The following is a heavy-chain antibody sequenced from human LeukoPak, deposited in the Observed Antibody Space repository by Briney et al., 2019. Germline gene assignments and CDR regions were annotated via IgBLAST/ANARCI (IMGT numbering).Heavy chain of an antibody. CDR3: ARVGIAAAGEFDY. CDR1: GGSISSGGYY. D-gene: IGHD6-13*01. CDR2: IYYSGST. J-gene: IGHJ4*02. V-gene: IGHV4-31*03. Sequence: SETLSLTCTVSGGSISSGGYYWSWIRQHPGTGLEWIGYIYYSGSTYYNPSLKNRVTISVDTSKNQFSLKLSSVTAADTAVYYCARVGIAAAGEFDYWGQGTLVTVSS.